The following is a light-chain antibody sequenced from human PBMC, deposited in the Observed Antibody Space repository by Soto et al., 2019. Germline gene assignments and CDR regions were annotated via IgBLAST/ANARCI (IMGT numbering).Light chain of an antibody. J-gene: IGKJ1*01. CDR3: QQYGSSPGT. CDR1: QSVTSNY. V-gene: IGKV3-20*01. CDR2: GAS. Sequence: EIVLTQSPGTLSLSPGERATLSCRASQSVTSNYLAWYQQKPDQAPRLLIFGASIRDTGIPDRFSGSGSGTDFTLTISRLEPEDFAVYYCQQYGSSPGTFXQGTKVDIK.